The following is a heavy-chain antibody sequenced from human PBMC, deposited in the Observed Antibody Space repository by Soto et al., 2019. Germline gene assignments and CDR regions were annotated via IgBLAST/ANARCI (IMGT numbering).Heavy chain of an antibody. CDR3: AREDTAMVRSDYYYGLDV. D-gene: IGHD5-18*01. V-gene: IGHV1-2*02. Sequence: ASVKVSCKASGYTFTGYYVHWVRQAPGQGLEWMGWINPNSGGTNYAQYFQGRVTMTRDTTISTVYMELSRLRSDDTAVYFCAREDTAMVRSDYYYGLDVWGQGTTVTVSS. CDR1: GYTFTGYY. J-gene: IGHJ6*02. CDR2: INPNSGGT.